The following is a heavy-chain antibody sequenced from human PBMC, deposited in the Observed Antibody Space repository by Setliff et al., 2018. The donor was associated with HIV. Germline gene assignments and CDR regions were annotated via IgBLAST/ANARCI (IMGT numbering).Heavy chain of an antibody. CDR3: ARGAYCGGASCSLTRFDP. CDR2: IKHGGSA. V-gene: IGHV4-34*01. J-gene: IGHJ5*02. CDR1: GGSFSGFY. Sequence: TLSLTCAVYGGSFSGFYWTWIRQPPGKGLEWIGEIKHGGSANYNPSLKSRVTISVDGSPNQFSLKLGSVTAADAAVYYCARGAYCGGASCSLTRFDPWGQGTLVTVSS. D-gene: IGHD2-15*01.